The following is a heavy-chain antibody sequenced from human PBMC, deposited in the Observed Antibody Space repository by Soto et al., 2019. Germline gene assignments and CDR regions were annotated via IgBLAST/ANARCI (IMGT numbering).Heavy chain of an antibody. J-gene: IGHJ4*02. V-gene: IGHV3-30*04. CDR2: ISYDGRNK. Sequence: QVQLVESGGGVVQPGRSLRLSCAASGFTFSSYAMHWVRQAPGKGLEWVAVISYDGRNKYYADSVKGRFTISRDNSKNTLYLQMNSLRAEDTAVYYCATLRGEYSSSSGGYWGQGTLVTVSS. CDR1: GFTFSSYA. CDR3: ATLRGEYSSSSGGY. D-gene: IGHD6-6*01.